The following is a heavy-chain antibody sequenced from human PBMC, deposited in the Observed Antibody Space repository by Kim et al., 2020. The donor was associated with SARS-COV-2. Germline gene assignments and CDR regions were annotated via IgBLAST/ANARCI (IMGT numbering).Heavy chain of an antibody. V-gene: IGHV3-23*01. D-gene: IGHD1-26*01. CDR2: IGGSGASP. J-gene: IGHJ4*02. Sequence: GGSLRLSCAASGFTFGDYAMHWVRQAPGKGLEWVSGIGGSGASPSHADSVKGRFTISRDNSKNMLYLQMNSLRAEDTAIYYCAKSLYGGLDYWGQGTLVTVSS. CDR1: GFTFGDYA. CDR3: AKSLYGGLDY.